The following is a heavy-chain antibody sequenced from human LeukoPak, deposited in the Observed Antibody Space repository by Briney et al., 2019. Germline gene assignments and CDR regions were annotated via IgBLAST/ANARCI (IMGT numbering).Heavy chain of an antibody. V-gene: IGHV3-30*18. CDR2: ISYDGSNK. CDR3: AKGDAPDIVVVPAAQYVDY. CDR1: GFTFSSYG. J-gene: IGHJ4*02. D-gene: IGHD2-2*01. Sequence: GGSLRLSCAASGFTFSSYGMHWVRQAPGKGLEWVAVISYDGSNKYYADSVKGRFTISRDNAKNSLYLQMNSLRAEDTAVYFCAKGDAPDIVVVPAAQYVDYWGQGTLVTVSS.